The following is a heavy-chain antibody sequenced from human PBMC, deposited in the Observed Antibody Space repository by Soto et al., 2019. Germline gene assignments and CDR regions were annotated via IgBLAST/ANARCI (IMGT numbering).Heavy chain of an antibody. V-gene: IGHV3-49*04. CDR2: IRSKAYGGTT. Sequence: GGSLRLSCTASGFTFGDYAMSWVRQAPGKGLEWVGFIRSKAYGGTTEYAASVKGRFTISRDDSKSIAYLQMNSLKTEDTAVYYCLPYYDFWSGYRQNYYYGMDVWGQGTTVTVSS. J-gene: IGHJ6*02. D-gene: IGHD3-3*01. CDR3: LPYYDFWSGYRQNYYYGMDV. CDR1: GFTFGDYA.